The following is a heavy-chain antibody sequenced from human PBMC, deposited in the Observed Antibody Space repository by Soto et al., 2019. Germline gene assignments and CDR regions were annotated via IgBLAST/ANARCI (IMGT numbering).Heavy chain of an antibody. Sequence: SVKLSCKASGFTFTSSAMQWVRQARGQRLEWIGWIVVGSGNTNYAQKFQERVTITRDMSTSTAYMELSSLRSEDTAVYYCAVHYDYGAAPFDYWGQGTLVTVSS. V-gene: IGHV1-58*02. J-gene: IGHJ4*02. CDR3: AVHYDYGAAPFDY. CDR2: IVVGSGNT. CDR1: GFTFTSSA. D-gene: IGHD4-17*01.